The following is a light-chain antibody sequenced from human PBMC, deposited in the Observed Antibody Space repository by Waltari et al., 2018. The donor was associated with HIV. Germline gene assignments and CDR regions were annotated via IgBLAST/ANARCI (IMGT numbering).Light chain of an antibody. Sequence: MVMTQSPATLSVSPGESATLSCRASQGVSSNLAWYQQKPGQAPRLLIYDASTRAAGIPARFSGSGSETEFTLTISSLQSEDSAVYYCQQYNNWYTFAQGTKLEIQ. V-gene: IGKV3D-15*01. J-gene: IGKJ2*01. CDR1: QGVSSN. CDR3: QQYNNWYT. CDR2: DAS.